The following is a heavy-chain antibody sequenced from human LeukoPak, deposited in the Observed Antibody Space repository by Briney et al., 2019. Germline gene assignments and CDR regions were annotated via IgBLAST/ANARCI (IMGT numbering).Heavy chain of an antibody. V-gene: IGHV4-39*01. Sequence: SETLSLTCTVSGNSISSSSYYWGWIRQPPWKGLEWIGNINYSGSTYYNPSLKSRVTMSVDTSKNQFSLKLNSVTAADTAVYYCASRQRYSSGWYFDYWGQGTLVTVSS. CDR2: INYSGST. D-gene: IGHD6-19*01. CDR3: ASRQRYSSGWYFDY. J-gene: IGHJ4*02. CDR1: GNSISSSSYY.